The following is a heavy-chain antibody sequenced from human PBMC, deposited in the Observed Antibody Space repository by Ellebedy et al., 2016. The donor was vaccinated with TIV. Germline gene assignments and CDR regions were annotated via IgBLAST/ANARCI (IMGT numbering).Heavy chain of an antibody. J-gene: IGHJ4*02. CDR1: GYTFTSYY. D-gene: IGHD2-15*01. CDR3: ARDIQDCTGGNCYPDF. CDR2: INPRGGGT. V-gene: IGHV1-46*01. Sequence: AASVKVSCKASGYTFTSYYMHWVRQAPGQGLEWMGLINPRGGGTTYAQKFQGRVTMTRDTSTSTAYMDLSSLRSEDTAVYYCARDIQDCTGGNCYPDFWGQGTLVTVSS.